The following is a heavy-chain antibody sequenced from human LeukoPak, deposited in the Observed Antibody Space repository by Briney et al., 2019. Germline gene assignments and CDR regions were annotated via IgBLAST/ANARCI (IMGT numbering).Heavy chain of an antibody. D-gene: IGHD2-21*02. CDR1: GFTFSSYG. CDR2: IRYDGSNK. Sequence: PGGSLRLSCAASGFTFSSYGMHWVRQAPGKGLEWVAFIRYDGSNKYYADSVKGRFTISRDNSKNTLYLQMNSLRAEDTAVYYCAKVTTAILKTFDPWGQGTLVTVSS. CDR3: AKVTTAILKTFDP. V-gene: IGHV3-30*02. J-gene: IGHJ5*02.